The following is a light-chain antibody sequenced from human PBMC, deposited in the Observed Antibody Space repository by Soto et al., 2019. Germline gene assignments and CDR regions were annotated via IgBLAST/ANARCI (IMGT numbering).Light chain of an antibody. CDR1: SSDVGGYNY. V-gene: IGLV2-14*03. CDR2: DVS. CDR3: SSYTTSNTRQIV. Sequence: QSALTQPASVSGSPGQSITLSCTGTSSDVGGYNYVSWYQHHPGKAPKLMIYDVSNRPSGLSNRFSGSKSGNTASLTISGLQPEDEADYYCSSYTTSNTRQIVLGTGTKVTVL. J-gene: IGLJ1*01.